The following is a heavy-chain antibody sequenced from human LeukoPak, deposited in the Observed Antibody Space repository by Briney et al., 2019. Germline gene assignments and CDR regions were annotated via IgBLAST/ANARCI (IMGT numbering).Heavy chain of an antibody. Sequence: ASVKVSCKASGYRFISNYIQWVRQAPGLGPEWMGWMHPGNGNTRYAEKFQGRVTMTRDTSINTACMDLNSLRSDDTAVYYCAREGSYCVGGDCYSFDFWGQGTLITVSS. CDR2: MHPGNGNT. CDR1: GYRFISNY. J-gene: IGHJ4*02. CDR3: AREGSYCVGGDCYSFDF. D-gene: IGHD2-21*02. V-gene: IGHV1-2*02.